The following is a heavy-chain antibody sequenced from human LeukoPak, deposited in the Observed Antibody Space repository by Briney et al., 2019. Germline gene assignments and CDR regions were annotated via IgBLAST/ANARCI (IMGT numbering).Heavy chain of an antibody. CDR1: GFTFSSYA. CDR2: ISYGGSNK. Sequence: PGRSLRHSCAASGFTFSSYAMHWVRQAPGTGLEWVAVISYGGSNKYYADSVKGRFTISRDNSNNTLYLQMNSLRAEDTAVYYCAAPAGTNYWGQGTLVTVSS. D-gene: IGHD6-13*01. CDR3: AAPAGTNY. V-gene: IGHV3-30*04. J-gene: IGHJ4*02.